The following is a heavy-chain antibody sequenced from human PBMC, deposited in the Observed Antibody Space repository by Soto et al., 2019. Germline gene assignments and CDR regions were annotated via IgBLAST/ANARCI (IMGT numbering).Heavy chain of an antibody. Sequence: ASVKVSCKASGYTFTSYDSNWVRQATGQGLEWMGWMNPNSGNTGYAQKFQGRVTMTRDTSISTAYMELSSLGSEDTAVYYCARTPSGVVGAPRINWFDPWGQGTLVTVSS. CDR2: MNPNSGNT. D-gene: IGHD2-15*01. V-gene: IGHV1-8*01. J-gene: IGHJ5*02. CDR1: GYTFTSYD. CDR3: ARTPSGVVGAPRINWFDP.